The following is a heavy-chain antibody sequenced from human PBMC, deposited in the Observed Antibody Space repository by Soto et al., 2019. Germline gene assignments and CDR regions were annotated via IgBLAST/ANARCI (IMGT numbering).Heavy chain of an antibody. CDR1: GGTFSSYA. Sequence: QVQLVQSGAEVKKPGSSVKVSCKASGGTFSSYAISWVRQAPGQGLEWMGGIIPIFGTANYAQKFQGRVTITADESTSTAYMELGSRRSEDTAVYYCARDSREGYCSGGSCGFDYWGQGTLVTVSS. CDR2: IIPIFGTA. CDR3: ARDSREGYCSGGSCGFDY. D-gene: IGHD2-15*01. J-gene: IGHJ4*02. V-gene: IGHV1-69*12.